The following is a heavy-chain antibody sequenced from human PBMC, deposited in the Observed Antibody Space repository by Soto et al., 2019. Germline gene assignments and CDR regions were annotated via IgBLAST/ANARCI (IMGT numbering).Heavy chain of an antibody. J-gene: IGHJ6*03. V-gene: IGHV4-39*01. Sequence: SETLSLTCTVSGGSISSSSYYWGWIRQPPGKGLEWIGSIYYSGSTYYNPSLKSRVTISVDTSKNQFSLKLSSVTAADTAVYYCASLEVYGSGSYYNPTNYYYMDVWGKGTTVTVSS. D-gene: IGHD3-10*01. CDR3: ASLEVYGSGSYYNPTNYYYMDV. CDR2: IYYSGST. CDR1: GGSISSSSYY.